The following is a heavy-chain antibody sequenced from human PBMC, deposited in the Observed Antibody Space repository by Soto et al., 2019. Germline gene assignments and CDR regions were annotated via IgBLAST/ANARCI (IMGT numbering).Heavy chain of an antibody. CDR3: ARRLGRVTTGPYTFDY. D-gene: IGHD4-4*01. CDR1: GGSISSGGYY. J-gene: IGHJ4*02. CDR2: IYYSGST. V-gene: IGHV4-31*03. Sequence: QVQLQESGPGLVKPSQTLSLTCTVSGGSISSGGYYWSWIRQHPGKGLEWIGYIYYSGSTYYNPSLKGRVTISVDTSKNQFSLKLSSVTAADTAVYYCARRLGRVTTGPYTFDYWGQGTLVTVSS.